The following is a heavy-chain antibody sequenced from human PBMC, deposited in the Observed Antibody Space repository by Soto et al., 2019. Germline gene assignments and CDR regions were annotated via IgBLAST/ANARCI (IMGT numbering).Heavy chain of an antibody. J-gene: IGHJ4*02. V-gene: IGHV4-4*02. CDR2: MYHSGNI. Sequence: QVQLQESGPGLVKSSGTLTLTCSVSAGSISDNFWWSWVRQAPGKGLEGIGEMYHSGNIGYNPSLKSRITISLDTSKSQFSLILTSVTAADTAVYYCARGMGAADYWGQGTLVTISS. D-gene: IGHD3-16*01. CDR1: AGSISDNFW. CDR3: ARGMGAADY.